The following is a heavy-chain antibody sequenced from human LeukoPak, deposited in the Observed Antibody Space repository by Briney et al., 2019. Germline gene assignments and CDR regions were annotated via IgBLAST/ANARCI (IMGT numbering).Heavy chain of an antibody. CDR1: GFTFSSYG. CDR3: AKDSGYSSSWYAY. D-gene: IGHD6-13*01. CDR2: IWYDGSNK. J-gene: IGHJ4*02. V-gene: IGHV3-33*06. Sequence: PGRSLRLSCAASGFTFSSYGMHWVRQAPGKGLGWVAVIWYDGSNKYYADAVKGRFTISRDNSKNTLYLQMNSLRAEDTAVYYCAKDSGYSSSWYAYWGQGTLVTVSS.